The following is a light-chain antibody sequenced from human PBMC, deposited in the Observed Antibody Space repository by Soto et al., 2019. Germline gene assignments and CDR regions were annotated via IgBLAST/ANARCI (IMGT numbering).Light chain of an antibody. J-gene: IGKJ1*01. CDR2: GAS. Sequence: EIVLTQSPGTLYWSPGERATLSCRASQSVSSSYLAWYQQKPGQAPRLLIYGASSRATGIPDRFSGSGSETDFTLTISRLEPEDFAVYYCQQYGSSSWTFGQGTKVEIK. CDR3: QQYGSSSWT. V-gene: IGKV3-20*01. CDR1: QSVSSSY.